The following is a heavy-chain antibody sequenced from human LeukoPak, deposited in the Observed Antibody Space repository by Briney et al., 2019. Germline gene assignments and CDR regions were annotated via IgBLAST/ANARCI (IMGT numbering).Heavy chain of an antibody. D-gene: IGHD3-10*01. V-gene: IGHV3-74*01. CDR3: ARSTGWFGQGYFDY. CDR1: GFTFSSYW. Sequence: GGSLRLSCAASGFTFSSYWMHWVRQAPGKGLVWVSRINSDGGSTSYADSVKGRFTISRDNAKNTLYLQMNSLRAEDTAVYYCARSTGWFGQGYFDYWGQGTLVTVSS. J-gene: IGHJ4*02. CDR2: INSDGGST.